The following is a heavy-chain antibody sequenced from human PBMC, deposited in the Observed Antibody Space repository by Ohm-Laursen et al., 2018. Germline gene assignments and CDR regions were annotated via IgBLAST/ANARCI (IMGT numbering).Heavy chain of an antibody. Sequence: TQTLTLTCTFSGFSLRTNGVGVGWFRQPPGKALEWLALIYWDDDKRYSPSLKSRLTITKDTSKKQVVLTLTNMDPVDTATYFCARFNFGDWYFDLWGRGTLVTVSS. CDR1: GFSLRTNGVG. J-gene: IGHJ2*01. CDR3: ARFNFGDWYFDL. V-gene: IGHV2-5*02. CDR2: IYWDDDK. D-gene: IGHD3-10*01.